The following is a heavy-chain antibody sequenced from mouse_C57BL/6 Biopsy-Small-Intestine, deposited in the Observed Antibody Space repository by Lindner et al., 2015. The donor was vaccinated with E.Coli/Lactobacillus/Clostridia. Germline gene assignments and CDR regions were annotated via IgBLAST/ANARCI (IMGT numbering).Heavy chain of an antibody. D-gene: IGHD3-1*01. V-gene: IGHV1-84*02. CDR2: INAGNSRT. CDR3: ATLGGYDVLTGYWQDDAFDM. CDR1: GYILTTYA. J-gene: IGHJ3*02. Sequence: SVKVSCKASGYILTTYAMHWVRQAPGQRLEWLGWINAGNSRTKYSQKFQGRVTMTRDTYAGIAYMELSSLRSEDTAVYYCATLGGYDVLTGYWQDDAFDMWGQGTMVTVSS.